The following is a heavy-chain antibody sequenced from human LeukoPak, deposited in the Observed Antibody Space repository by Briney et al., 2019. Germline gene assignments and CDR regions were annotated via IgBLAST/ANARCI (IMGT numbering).Heavy chain of an antibody. CDR2: ISYDGSNK. Sequence: PGGSLRLSCAASGFTFSSYGMHWVRQAPGKGLEWVAVISYDGSNKYYADSVKGRFTISRDDSRNTLYLQMNSLRAEDTAVYYCSKKGQADNDGKPDWGQGPLVTVSS. CDR1: GFTFSSYG. J-gene: IGHJ4*02. D-gene: IGHD1-1*01. CDR3: SKKGQADNDGKPD. V-gene: IGHV3-30-3*02.